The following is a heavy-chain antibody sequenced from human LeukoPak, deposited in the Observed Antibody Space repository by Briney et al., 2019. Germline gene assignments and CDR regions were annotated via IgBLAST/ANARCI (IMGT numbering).Heavy chain of an antibody. CDR1: GFTFSSYW. V-gene: IGHV3-53*01. Sequence: GGSLRLSCAAAGFTFSSYWMSWVRQGPGKGLEGVSVISNDGDTYYADSVKGRFTISRDTSKNTVSLQMNSLRAEDTAVYYCAGDKTTGGWYEFDYWGQGTLVTVSS. CDR3: AGDKTTGGWYEFDY. J-gene: IGHJ4*02. CDR2: ISNDGDT. D-gene: IGHD6-19*01.